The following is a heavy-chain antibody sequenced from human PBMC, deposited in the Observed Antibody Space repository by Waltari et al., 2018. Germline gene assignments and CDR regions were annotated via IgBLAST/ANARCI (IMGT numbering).Heavy chain of an antibody. CDR1: GGSIIRSNYS. D-gene: IGHD3-10*01. CDR2: IHHSGST. CDR3: ARIYGSGSPIPSVDY. Sequence: QLQLQESGPGLVKPSETLSLTCTVSGGSIIRSNYSWGASRPTPGKGLDWIASIHHSGSTYYNPSLKSRVTISVDTSKNQFSLKLTSVTAADTAVYYCARIYGSGSPIPSVDYWGQGTLVTASS. J-gene: IGHJ4*02. V-gene: IGHV4-39*01.